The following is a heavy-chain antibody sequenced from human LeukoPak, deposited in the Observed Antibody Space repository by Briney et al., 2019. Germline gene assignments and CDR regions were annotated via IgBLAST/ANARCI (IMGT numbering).Heavy chain of an antibody. D-gene: IGHD3-10*01. V-gene: IGHV3-30*04. CDR2: ILYDGTMK. Sequence: PGGSLRLSCAASGFTFSSYAMHWVRQAPGKGLEWVAVILYDGTMKYYADSVKGRFTISRGNAKNSLYLQMNSLRAEDTSIYYCARRGPFFDYWGQGILVTVSS. CDR3: ARRGPFFDY. CDR1: GFTFSSYA. J-gene: IGHJ4*02.